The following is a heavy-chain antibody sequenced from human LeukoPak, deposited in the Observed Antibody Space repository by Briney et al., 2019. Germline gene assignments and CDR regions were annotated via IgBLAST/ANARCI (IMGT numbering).Heavy chain of an antibody. CDR3: ARVTGGYYYGMDV. V-gene: IGHV3-21*01. D-gene: IGHD3-10*01. Sequence: GGSLRLSCAASGFTFSSYSMTWVRQAPGKGLEWVSSISSSSSYIYYADSVRGRFTISRDNAKNSLYLQMNSLRAEDTAVYHCARVTGGYYYGMDVWGQGTTVTVSS. CDR2: ISSSSSYI. J-gene: IGHJ6*02. CDR1: GFTFSSYS.